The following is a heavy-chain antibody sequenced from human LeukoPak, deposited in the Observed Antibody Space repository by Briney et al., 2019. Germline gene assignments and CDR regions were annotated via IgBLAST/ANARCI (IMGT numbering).Heavy chain of an antibody. CDR2: IYYSGST. D-gene: IGHD2-15*01. V-gene: IGHV4-39*01. CDR3: ARRQVGLRRDLWFDP. CDR1: GGSISSSSYY. Sequence: SETLSLTCTVSGGSISSSSYYWGWIRQPPGKGLEWIGSIYYSGSTYYNPSLKSRVTMSVDTSKNQFSLKLSSVTAADTAVYYCARRQVGLRRDLWFDPWGQGTLVTVSS. J-gene: IGHJ5*02.